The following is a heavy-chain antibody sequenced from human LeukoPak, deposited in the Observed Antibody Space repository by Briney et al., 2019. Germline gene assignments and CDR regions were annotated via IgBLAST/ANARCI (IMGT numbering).Heavy chain of an antibody. CDR1: GGTFSSYA. Sequence: SVKVSCKASGGTFSSYAISWVRQAPGQGLEWMGGIIPIFNTANYAQKFQGRVTITADESTSTAYMELSSLTSEDTAVYFCARQPGSGYLIPSDYWGQGTLVTVSS. D-gene: IGHD3-22*01. CDR3: ARQPGSGYLIPSDY. CDR2: IIPIFNTA. V-gene: IGHV1-69*13. J-gene: IGHJ4*02.